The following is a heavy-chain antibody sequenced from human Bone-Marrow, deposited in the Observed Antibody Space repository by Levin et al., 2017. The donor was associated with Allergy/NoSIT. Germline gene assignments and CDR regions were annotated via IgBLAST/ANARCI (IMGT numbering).Heavy chain of an antibody. CDR1: GGSFNGYY. J-gene: IGHJ4*02. Sequence: SQTLSLTCAVYGGSFNGYYWSWVRQPPGKGLEWIGEINHSGSTNYNPSLKSRVTISVDTPKNQFTLKLNSMTAADPAVYYCARVPGFMVRGSTKALRKTYYVDYWGQGTLVTVSS. CDR2: INHSGST. CDR3: ARVPGFMVRGSTKALRKTYYVDY. D-gene: IGHD3-10*01. V-gene: IGHV4-34*01.